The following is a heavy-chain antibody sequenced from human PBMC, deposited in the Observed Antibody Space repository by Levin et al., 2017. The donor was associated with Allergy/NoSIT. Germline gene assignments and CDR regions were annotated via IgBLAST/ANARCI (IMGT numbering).Heavy chain of an antibody. V-gene: IGHV6-1*01. CDR1: GDSVSNNSAA. D-gene: IGHD3-10*01. CDR2: TYYKSKWYN. Sequence: SQTLSLPCAISGDSVSNNSAAWNWIRQSPSRGLEWLGRTYYKSKWYNNYAVSVKSRITINADTSKNQFSLQLKSVTPEDTAVYYCATGDQAYDIWGQGTMVTVSS. CDR3: ATGDQAYDI. J-gene: IGHJ3*02.